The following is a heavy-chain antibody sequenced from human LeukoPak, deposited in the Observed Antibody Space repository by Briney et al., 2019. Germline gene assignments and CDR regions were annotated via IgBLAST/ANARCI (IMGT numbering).Heavy chain of an antibody. CDR3: ARDRSLRDFHNSEGGY. Sequence: GGSRRLSCAASEFTFSSFAMHWVRQAPGKGLEWVALISYDATNKYYADSVKGRFTIARDNAATSLYLQMNSLRAEDTAVYYCARDRSLRDFHNSEGGYWGQGTLVTVSS. J-gene: IGHJ4*02. CDR1: EFTFSSFA. D-gene: IGHD3/OR15-3a*01. V-gene: IGHV3-30-3*01. CDR2: ISYDATNK.